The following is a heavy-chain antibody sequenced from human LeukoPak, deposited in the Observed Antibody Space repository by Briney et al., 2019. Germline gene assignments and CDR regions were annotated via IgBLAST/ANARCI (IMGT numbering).Heavy chain of an antibody. J-gene: IGHJ4*02. CDR1: GYTFTGYY. CDR3: ARDFPIVVVTGGDY. V-gene: IGHV1-2*06. Sequence: ASVKVSCKASGYTFTGYYVHWVRQAPGQGLEWMGRINPNSGGTNYAQKFQGRVTMTRDTSISTAYMELSRLRSDDTAVYYCARDFPIVVVTGGDYWGQGTLVTVSS. D-gene: IGHD2-21*02. CDR2: INPNSGGT.